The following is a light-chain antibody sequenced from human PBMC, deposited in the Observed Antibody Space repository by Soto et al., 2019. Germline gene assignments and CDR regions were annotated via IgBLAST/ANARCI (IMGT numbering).Light chain of an antibody. CDR3: SSFTSTSTQV. Sequence: QSALTQPASVSGSPGQSITISCTGTSSDVGGYNYVSWYQQHPGKVPKLMIYEVNNRPSGVSHRFSGSKSANTASLTISGLQADDEADYYCSSFTSTSTQVFGGGTKLT. CDR2: EVN. V-gene: IGLV2-14*01. CDR1: SSDVGGYNY. J-gene: IGLJ3*02.